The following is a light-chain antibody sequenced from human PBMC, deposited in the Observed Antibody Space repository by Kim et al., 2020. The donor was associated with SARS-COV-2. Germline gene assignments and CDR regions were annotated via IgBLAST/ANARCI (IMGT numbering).Light chain of an antibody. CDR3: VQATQVLA. CDR2: KIS. Sequence: RRATNASQQRQSHVQSKGNTCLWWRQKRPGQPPRLLIYKISTRFSGVPDKFSGSGAGTDITLKIRRVEGEEVGVYYCVQATQVLAFGGGTKVDSK. V-gene: IGKV2-24*01. CDR1: QSHVQSKGNTC. J-gene: IGKJ4*01.